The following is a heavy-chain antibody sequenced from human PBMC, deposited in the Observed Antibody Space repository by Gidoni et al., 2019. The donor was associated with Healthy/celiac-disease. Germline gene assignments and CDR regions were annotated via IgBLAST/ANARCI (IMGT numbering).Heavy chain of an antibody. Sequence: QITLKESGPTLVKPTQTLTLPCTSSGFSLSTSGVGVGWFRQPPGKALEWLALIYWDADKRYSPSMKSRHNITKDNTKSQVVLTMTNMDPVNTATYYCAHRSSSCSFGVCVWGKGTTVTVSS. CDR3: AHRSSSCSFGVCV. CDR1: GFSLSTSGVG. V-gene: IGHV2-5*02. CDR2: IYWDADK. D-gene: IGHD2-15*01. J-gene: IGHJ6*04.